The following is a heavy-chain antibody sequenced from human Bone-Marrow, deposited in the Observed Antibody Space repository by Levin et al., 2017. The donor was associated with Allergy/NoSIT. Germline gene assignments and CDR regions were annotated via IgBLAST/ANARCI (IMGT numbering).Heavy chain of an antibody. CDR3: ARDLQATGRSGWGRPYDY. CDR2: ITSISSTT. Sequence: GGSLRLSCVASGFTFSSYAMNWVRQAPGKGLEWISYITSISSTTYYADSVKGRFTISRDNAKNSLYLQMNSLRDEDTAVYYCARDLQATGRSGWGRPYDYWGQGNLVSVSS. D-gene: IGHD3-3*01. V-gene: IGHV3-48*02. CDR1: GFTFSSYA. J-gene: IGHJ4*02.